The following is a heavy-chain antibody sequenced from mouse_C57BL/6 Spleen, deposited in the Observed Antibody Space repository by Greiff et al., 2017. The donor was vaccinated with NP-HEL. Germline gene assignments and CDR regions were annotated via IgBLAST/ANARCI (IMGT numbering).Heavy chain of an antibody. CDR1: GYTFTSYW. Sequence: QVQLQQPGAELVKPGASVKVSCKASGYTFTSYWMHWVKQRPGQGLEWIGRIHPSDSDTNYNQKFKGKATLTVDKSSSTAYMQLSSLTAEDSAVYYCATAYSNDDAMDDWGQGTSVTVAS. V-gene: IGHV1-74*01. D-gene: IGHD2-12*01. CDR3: ATAYSNDDAMDD. J-gene: IGHJ4*01. CDR2: IHPSDSDT.